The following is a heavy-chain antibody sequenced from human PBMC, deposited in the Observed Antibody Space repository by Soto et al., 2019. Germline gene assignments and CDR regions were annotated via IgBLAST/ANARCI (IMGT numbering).Heavy chain of an antibody. CDR2: VNPNSGNT. Sequence: GASVKVSCKASGYTFTSYDINWVRQATGQGLEWMGWVNPNSGNTGYAQKFQGRVTMTRNTSISTAYMELSSLRSEDTAVYYCARVKAFCNNGYYYYGMDVCGQRSTVPVSS. CDR1: GYTFTSYD. D-gene: IGHD3-3*02. V-gene: IGHV1-8*01. J-gene: IGHJ6*02. CDR3: ARVKAFCNNGYYYYGMDV.